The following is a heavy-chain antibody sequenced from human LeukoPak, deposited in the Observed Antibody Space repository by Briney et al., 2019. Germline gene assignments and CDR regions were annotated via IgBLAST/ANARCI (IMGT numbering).Heavy chain of an antibody. V-gene: IGHV4-4*07. D-gene: IGHD3-3*01. CDR1: GGSLSTHY. CDR3: ARIYYFWSNSIYYFDY. J-gene: IGHJ4*02. Sequence: SETLSLTCTVSGGSLSTHYSSWIRQPAGKGLEWIGRIHTNGNTNYNPSLKSRVTMSVDMSKNQFSRKLRSVTAADTAVYFCARIYYFWSNSIYYFDYWGQGALVTVSS. CDR2: IHTNGNT.